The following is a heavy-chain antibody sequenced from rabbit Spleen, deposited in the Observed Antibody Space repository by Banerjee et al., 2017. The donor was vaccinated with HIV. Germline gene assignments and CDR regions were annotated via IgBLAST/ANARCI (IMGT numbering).Heavy chain of an antibody. V-gene: IGHV1S40*01. Sequence: QSLEESGGDLVKPGASLTLTCTASGFSFSNSDYMCWVRQAPGKGLEWIGCIYTDGSGSTAYANWAKGRFTISKTSSTTVTLQMTSLTAADTATYFCARAGYGNDGVVDTFGSWGPGTLVTVS. CDR1: GFSFSNSDY. CDR2: IYTDGSGST. D-gene: IGHD6-1*01. J-gene: IGHJ2*01. CDR3: ARAGYGNDGVVDTFGS.